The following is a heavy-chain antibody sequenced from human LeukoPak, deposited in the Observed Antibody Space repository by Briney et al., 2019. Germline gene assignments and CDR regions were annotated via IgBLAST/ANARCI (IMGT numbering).Heavy chain of an antibody. V-gene: IGHV1-69*04. CDR2: IIPILGIA. Sequence: SVKVSCKASGGTFSSYAISWVRQAPGQGLEWMGRIIPILGIANYAQKFRGRVTITADKSTSTAYMELSSLRSEDTAVYYCASAPSTSWDLNWFDPWGQGTLVTVSS. J-gene: IGHJ5*02. CDR1: GGTFSSYA. D-gene: IGHD2-2*01. CDR3: ASAPSTSWDLNWFDP.